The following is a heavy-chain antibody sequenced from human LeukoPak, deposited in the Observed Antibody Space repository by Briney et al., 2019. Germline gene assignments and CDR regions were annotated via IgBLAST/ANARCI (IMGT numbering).Heavy chain of an antibody. CDR3: AREDGSGSFDY. Sequence: SETLSLTCAVSGYPISNDYYWGWIRQPPGKGLEWIASIFHSGSTYYNPSLKSRVTISVDTSKNQFSLKLSSVTAADTAVYYCAREDGSGSFDYWGQGTLVTVSS. J-gene: IGHJ4*02. CDR1: GYPISNDYY. D-gene: IGHD3-10*01. CDR2: IFHSGST. V-gene: IGHV4-38-2*02.